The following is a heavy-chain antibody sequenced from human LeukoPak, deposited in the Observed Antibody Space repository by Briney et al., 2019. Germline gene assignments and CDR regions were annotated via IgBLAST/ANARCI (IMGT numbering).Heavy chain of an antibody. CDR3: ARRGGYASPFDF. D-gene: IGHD5-12*01. CDR2: IYYSGST. V-gene: IGHV4-59*01. Sequence: SETLSLTCTVSGSSISSYYWSWIRQAPGKGLEWIGYIYYSGSTNYNPSLKSRVTISVDTSKNQFSLKLSSVTAADTAVYYCARRGGYASPFDFWGQGTLVTVSS. J-gene: IGHJ4*02. CDR1: GSSISSYY.